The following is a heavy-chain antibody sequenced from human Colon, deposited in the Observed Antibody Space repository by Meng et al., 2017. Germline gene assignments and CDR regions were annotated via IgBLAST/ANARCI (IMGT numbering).Heavy chain of an antibody. CDR2: IRYDGGEK. V-gene: IGHV3-7*01. J-gene: IGHJ4*02. D-gene: IGHD2-2*01. CDR1: GFSFSDYW. Sequence: GESLKISCVASGFSFSDYWMTWVRQAPGKGLEWVANIRYDGGEKHYVDSVQGRFTISRDDAKNSLDLQMNSLRPEDTAVYYCVTSGYCSRTSCSWGLVHDYWGRGTLVTVSS. CDR3: VTSGYCSRTSCSWGLVHDY.